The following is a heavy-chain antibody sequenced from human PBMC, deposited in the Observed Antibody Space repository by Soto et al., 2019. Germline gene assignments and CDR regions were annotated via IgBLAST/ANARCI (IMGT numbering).Heavy chain of an antibody. CDR1: GYTFTSYA. V-gene: IGHV1-3*01. J-gene: IGHJ4*02. D-gene: IGHD6-19*01. Sequence: ASVKVSCKASGYTFTSYAMHWVRQAPGQRLEWMGWINAGNGHTKYPQKFQGRVTITRDTSASTAYMELTSLRSEDTAVYYCARSSGFYYDDYWGQGTLVTVSS. CDR2: INAGNGHT. CDR3: ARSSGFYYDDY.